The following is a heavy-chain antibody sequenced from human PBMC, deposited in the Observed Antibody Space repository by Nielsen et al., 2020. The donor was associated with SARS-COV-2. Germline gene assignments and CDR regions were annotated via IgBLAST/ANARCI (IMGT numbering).Heavy chain of an antibody. CDR2: IIPILGIA. CDR3: ARGGGNSAYGYFDL. CDR1: GYSFTSYW. D-gene: IGHD4-23*01. J-gene: IGHJ2*01. Sequence: KISCKGSGYSFTSYWISWVRQAPGQGLEWMGRIIPILGIANYAQKFQGRVTITADKSTSTAYMELSSLRSEDTAVYYCARGGGNSAYGYFDLWGRGTLVTVSS. V-gene: IGHV1-69*04.